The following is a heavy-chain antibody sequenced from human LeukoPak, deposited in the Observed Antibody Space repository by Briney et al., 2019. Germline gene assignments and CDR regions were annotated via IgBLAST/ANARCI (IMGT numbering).Heavy chain of an antibody. CDR2: IYTSGST. D-gene: IGHD3-22*01. CDR1: GGSISSYY. Sequence: SETLSLTCTVSGGSISSYYWSWIRQPAGKGLEWVGGIYTSGSTNYNPSLKSRVTISVDKSKNQFSLKLSSVTAADTAVYYCARDRGDYYDSLNWFDPWGQGTLVTVSS. V-gene: IGHV4-4*07. J-gene: IGHJ5*02. CDR3: ARDRGDYYDSLNWFDP.